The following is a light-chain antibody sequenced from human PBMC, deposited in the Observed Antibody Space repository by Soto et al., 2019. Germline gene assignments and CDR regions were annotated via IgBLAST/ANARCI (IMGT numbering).Light chain of an antibody. CDR1: QTISSW. CDR3: QHYNSYSEA. CDR2: KAS. J-gene: IGKJ1*01. V-gene: IGKV1-5*03. Sequence: IQLTQPPSTLSGSVGDRVTITCRASQTISSWLAWYQQKPGKAPKLLIYKASTLKSGVPSRFSGSGSGTEFTLTISSLQPDDFATYYCQHYNSYSEAFGQGTKGDIK.